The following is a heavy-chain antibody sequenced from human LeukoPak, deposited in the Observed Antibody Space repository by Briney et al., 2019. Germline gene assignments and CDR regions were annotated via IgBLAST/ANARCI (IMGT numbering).Heavy chain of an antibody. CDR3: ARGRRAVRGVIISNWFDP. D-gene: IGHD3-10*01. Sequence: ASVKVSCKASGYTFTSYGISWVRQATGQGLEWMGWMNPNSGNTGYAQKFQGRVTMTRNTSISTAYMELSSLRSEDTAVYYCARGRRAVRGVIISNWFDPWGQGTLVTVSS. CDR2: MNPNSGNT. J-gene: IGHJ5*02. V-gene: IGHV1-8*02. CDR1: GYTFTSYG.